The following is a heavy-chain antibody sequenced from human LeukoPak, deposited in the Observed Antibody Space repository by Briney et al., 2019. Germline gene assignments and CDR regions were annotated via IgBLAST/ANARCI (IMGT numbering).Heavy chain of an antibody. CDR1: GFTVSSNY. CDR2: IYSGGST. CDR3: ARDFMYSISCAGC. V-gene: IGHV3-53*01. D-gene: IGHD6-13*01. Sequence: GGSLRLSCAASGFTVSSNYMSWVRQAPGKGLEWVSVIYSGGSTYYADSVKGRFTISRDNAKNTLYLQMNSLRVEDTAVYYCARDFMYSISCAGCWGQGTLVTVSS. J-gene: IGHJ4*02.